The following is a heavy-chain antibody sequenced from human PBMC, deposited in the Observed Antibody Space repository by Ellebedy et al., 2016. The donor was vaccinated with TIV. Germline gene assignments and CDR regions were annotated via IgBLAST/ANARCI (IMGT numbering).Heavy chain of an antibody. D-gene: IGHD4-11*01. CDR2: ISAYNGNT. Sequence: ASVKVSCXASGGTFSSYAISWVRQAPGQGLEWMGWISAYNGNTNYAQKLQGRVTMTTDTSTSTAYMELRSLRSDDTAVYYCAREEVTTLNYWGQGTLVTVSS. J-gene: IGHJ4*02. V-gene: IGHV1-18*01. CDR3: AREEVTTLNY. CDR1: GGTFSSYA.